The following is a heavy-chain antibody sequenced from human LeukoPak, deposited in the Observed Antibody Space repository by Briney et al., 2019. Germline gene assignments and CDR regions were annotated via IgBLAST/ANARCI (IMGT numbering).Heavy chain of an antibody. CDR2: MSHDGTIN. Sequence: GGSLRLSCVASGFTFSSAIMHWVRQAPGRRLEWVALMSHDGTINYADSVKGRFTISRDDSKNTVYLEVNSLRDDDTAVYHCAREGYSSGRAAAFDYWGQGTLVTVSS. V-gene: IGHV3-30*04. D-gene: IGHD6-19*01. J-gene: IGHJ4*02. CDR3: AREGYSSGRAAAFDY. CDR1: GFTFSSAI.